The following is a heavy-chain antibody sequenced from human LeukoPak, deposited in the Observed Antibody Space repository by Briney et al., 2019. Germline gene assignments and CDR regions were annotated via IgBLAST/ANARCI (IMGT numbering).Heavy chain of an antibody. D-gene: IGHD3-10*01. V-gene: IGHV3-48*03. J-gene: IGHJ4*02. CDR3: ARVLYYYGSGRRGPFDY. CDR1: GFTFSSYE. Sequence: GGSLRLSCAASGFTFSSYEMNWVRQAPGKGLEGVSYISSSGSTIYYADSVKGRFTISRDNAKNSLYLQMNSLRAEDTAVYYCARVLYYYGSGRRGPFDYWGQGTLVTVSS. CDR2: ISSSGSTI.